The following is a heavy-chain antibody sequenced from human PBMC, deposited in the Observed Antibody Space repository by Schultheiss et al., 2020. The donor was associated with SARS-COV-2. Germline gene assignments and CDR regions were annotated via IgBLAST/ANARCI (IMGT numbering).Heavy chain of an antibody. D-gene: IGHD3-10*01. Sequence: GGSLRLSCAASGFTFSSYAMHWVRQAPGKGLEWVAVIWYDGSNKYYADSVKGRFTISRDNSKNTLYLQMNSLRAEDTAVYYCATGRGGSPDYWGQGTLVTVSS. CDR3: ATGRGGSPDY. V-gene: IGHV3-33*08. CDR1: GFTFSSYA. CDR2: IWYDGSNK. J-gene: IGHJ4*02.